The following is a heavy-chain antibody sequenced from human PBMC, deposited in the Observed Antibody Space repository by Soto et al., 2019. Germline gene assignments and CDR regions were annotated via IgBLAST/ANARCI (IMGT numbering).Heavy chain of an antibody. J-gene: IGHJ4*02. CDR2: IYYSGST. CDR3: ARRYGGNFDY. D-gene: IGHD3-16*01. Sequence: SDTLSLTCSISGGSISSYSWIWIRQPPGKGLEWIGYIYYSGSTNYNPPLKSRVTISVDTSKNQFSLKLSSVTAADTAVYYSARRYGGNFDYWGQGTLVTVS. CDR1: GGSISSYS. V-gene: IGHV4-59*01.